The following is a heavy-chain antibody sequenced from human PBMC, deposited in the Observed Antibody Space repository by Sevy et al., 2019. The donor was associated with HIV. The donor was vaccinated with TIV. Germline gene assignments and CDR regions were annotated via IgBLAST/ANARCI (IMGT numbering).Heavy chain of an antibody. D-gene: IGHD3-10*01. CDR1: GGSISSYY. V-gene: IGHV4-59*01. Sequence: SETLSLTYTVSGGSISSYYWSWIRQPPGKGLEWIGYIYYSGSTNYNPSLKSRVTISVDTSKNQFSLKLSSVTAADTAVYYCARDSGPYYYGTGSFDIWGQGTMVTVSS. CDR2: IYYSGST. CDR3: ARDSGPYYYGTGSFDI. J-gene: IGHJ3*02.